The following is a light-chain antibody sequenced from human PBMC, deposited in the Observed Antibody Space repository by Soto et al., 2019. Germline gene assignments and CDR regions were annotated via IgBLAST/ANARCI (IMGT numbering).Light chain of an antibody. CDR3: QSYDSSLSSSV. CDR1: SSNIGAGSD. J-gene: IGLJ2*01. Sequence: QSVLTQPPSVSGAPGQRVTISCTGSSSNIGAGSDVHWYQQLPGTAPKLLIYGISNRPSGVPDRFSGSKSGTSASLAITGLQAEDEADYYCQSYDSSLSSSVFGGGTKLTVL. V-gene: IGLV1-40*01. CDR2: GIS.